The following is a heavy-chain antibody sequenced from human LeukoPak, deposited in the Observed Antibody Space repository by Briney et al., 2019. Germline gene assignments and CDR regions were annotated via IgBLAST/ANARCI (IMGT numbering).Heavy chain of an antibody. Sequence: SETLTLTCNASGGSVSNSDYYWAWIRQPPGKGLEWIGSIYYTGSGYSNQSLQSRVTLSVDTSKNHFSLGLTSVTAADTAVYYCARQVTTTRGYLDSWGQGTLVTVSS. CDR1: GGSVSNSDYY. D-gene: IGHD4-11*01. V-gene: IGHV4-39*01. J-gene: IGHJ4*02. CDR3: ARQVTTTRGYLDS. CDR2: IYYTGSG.